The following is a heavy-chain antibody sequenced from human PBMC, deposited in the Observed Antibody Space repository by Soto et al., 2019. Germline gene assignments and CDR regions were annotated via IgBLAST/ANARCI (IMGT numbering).Heavy chain of an antibody. Sequence: EVQLVESGGGLVQPGGSLRLSCAASGFTFSDHHMDWVRQAPGKGLECVARSLNKARSYTAEYAASVKGRFTISRDVLKNSLYLQMNSLDTEDTAVYYCVRVSMRWSFDNWGQGILVTVSS. CDR3: VRVSMRWSFDN. J-gene: IGHJ4*02. D-gene: IGHD3-3*02. V-gene: IGHV3-72*01. CDR1: GFTFSDHH. CDR2: SLNKARSYTA.